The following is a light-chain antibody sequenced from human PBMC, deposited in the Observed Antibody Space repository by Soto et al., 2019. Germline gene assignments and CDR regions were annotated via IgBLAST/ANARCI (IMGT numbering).Light chain of an antibody. CDR3: QQSYSTILT. V-gene: IGKV1-39*01. Sequence: DIQMTQSPSSLSASLGGRVTITCRASQTISNYLNWYQQKPGKAPKLLIYASSTLQSGVPSRFSGSGSGTDFTLTISSLQPEDFGTYYCQQSYSTILTFGGGTKVEIK. CDR2: ASS. J-gene: IGKJ4*01. CDR1: QTISNY.